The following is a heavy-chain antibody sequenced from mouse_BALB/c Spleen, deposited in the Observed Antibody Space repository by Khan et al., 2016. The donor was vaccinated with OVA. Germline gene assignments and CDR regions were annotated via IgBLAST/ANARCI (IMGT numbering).Heavy chain of an antibody. V-gene: IGHV1-87*01. CDR3: ARGGITTGYFDY. CDR1: GYTFTSYW. Sequence: QVQLQQSGTELARPGASVKLSCKASGYTFTSYWMQWVKQRPGQGLEWIGAVYPGDGNTRYTQKFKGKATLTADKSSSTAYIQLSSLASEDSAVYYCARGGITTGYFDYWGRGTTLTVSS. D-gene: IGHD1-1*01. J-gene: IGHJ2*01. CDR2: VYPGDGNT.